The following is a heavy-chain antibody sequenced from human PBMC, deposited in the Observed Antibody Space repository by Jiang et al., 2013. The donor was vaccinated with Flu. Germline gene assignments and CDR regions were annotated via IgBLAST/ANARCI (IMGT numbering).Heavy chain of an antibody. CDR3: TTDQIPVTMVRGVIITPVYYYYGMDV. V-gene: IGHV3-15*01. CDR2: IKSKTDGGTT. D-gene: IGHD3-10*01. J-gene: IGHJ6*02. Sequence: QLLESGGGLVKPGGSLRLSCAASGFTFSNAWMSWVRQAPGKELEWVGRIKSKTDGGTTDYAAPVKGRFTISRDDSKNTLYLQMNSLKTEDTAVYYCTTDQIPVTMVRGVIITPVYYYYGMDVWGQGTTVTVSS. CDR1: GFTFSNAW.